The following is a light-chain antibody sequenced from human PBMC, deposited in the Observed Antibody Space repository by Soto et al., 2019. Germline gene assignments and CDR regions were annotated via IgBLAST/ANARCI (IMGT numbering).Light chain of an antibody. CDR2: GAS. J-gene: IGKJ1*01. CDR1: ESVCSRY. CDR3: QQYGSSSGT. Sequence: ENVLTQAPGNLSFSPREKATLSCRASESVCSRYLAWYQQKPGQAPRLLIYGASIRATGIPDRFSGSGSGTDFTLTISRLEPDDFAVYYCQQYGSSSGTFGQGTKVEIK. V-gene: IGKV3-20*01.